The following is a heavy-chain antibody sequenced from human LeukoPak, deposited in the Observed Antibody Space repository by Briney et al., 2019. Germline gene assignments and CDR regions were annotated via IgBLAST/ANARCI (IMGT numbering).Heavy chain of an antibody. CDR3: ARELGYDSSGYYQGDFQP. Sequence: GGSLRLSCAASGFTFSDYYMIGIRQSPGKGGEEVSYISSSGSTIYYAHSVKGRFTIFRDNAKHSLYLKMNSLRAEDTAVYYCARELGYDSSGYYQGDFQPWGEGALVTVSS. CDR1: GFTFSDYY. D-gene: IGHD3-22*01. J-gene: IGHJ1*01. V-gene: IGHV3-11*01. CDR2: ISSSGSTI.